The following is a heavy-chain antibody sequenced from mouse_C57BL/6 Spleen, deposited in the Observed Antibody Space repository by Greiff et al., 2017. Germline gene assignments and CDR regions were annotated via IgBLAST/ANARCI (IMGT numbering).Heavy chain of an antibody. Sequence: VQLQQSGAELVKPGASVKISCKASGYAFSSYWMNWVKQRPGTGLEWIGQIYPGDGDTNYNGKFKGKATLTADKSSSTAYMQLSSLTSEDSAVYFCAREGAYYSNYVRYFDVWGTGTTVTVSS. V-gene: IGHV1-80*01. CDR2: IYPGDGDT. D-gene: IGHD2-5*01. CDR1: GYAFSSYW. CDR3: AREGAYYSNYVRYFDV. J-gene: IGHJ1*03.